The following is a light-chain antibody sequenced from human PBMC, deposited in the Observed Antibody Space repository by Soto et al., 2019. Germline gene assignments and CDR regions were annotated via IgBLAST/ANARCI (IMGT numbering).Light chain of an antibody. V-gene: IGLV1-40*01. Sequence: QSVLTQPPSVSGAPGQRVTISCTGSSSNIGAGYDVHWYQQLPGTAPKLLIYGNSNRPSGVPDRFSGSKSGTSASLAITGLQAEDEADYYYHSYDSSLSGWVFGGGTKLTVL. CDR1: SSNIGAGYD. CDR2: GNS. J-gene: IGLJ3*02. CDR3: HSYDSSLSGWV.